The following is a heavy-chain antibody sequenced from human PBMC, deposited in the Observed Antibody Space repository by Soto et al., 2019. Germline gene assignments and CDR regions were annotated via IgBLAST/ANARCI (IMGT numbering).Heavy chain of an antibody. CDR3: GRVRTRDFWSGYSPVDF. CDR1: GYTFTSYI. V-gene: IGHV1-46*01. J-gene: IGHJ3*01. Sequence: QVLLVQSGAEVKTPGASVKVSCKTSGYTFTSYIIHWVRQAPGRGLEWVGLINPSGGGTNYAQNFQGRVTVTRDTSTTTVYMDLKSLTYEDTAVYYWGRVRTRDFWSGYSPVDFWGQGTLVSVS. CDR2: INPSGGGT. D-gene: IGHD3-3*01.